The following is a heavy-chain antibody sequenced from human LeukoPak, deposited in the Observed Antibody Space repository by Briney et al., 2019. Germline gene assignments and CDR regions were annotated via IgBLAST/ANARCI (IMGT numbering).Heavy chain of an antibody. CDR3: VKKRSGWYGYYGMDV. CDR1: GFTFSSYA. CDR2: ISGSGGST. D-gene: IGHD6-19*01. J-gene: IGHJ6*02. Sequence: PGGSLRLSCAASGFTFSSYAMSWVRQTPGKGLEWVSAISGSGGSTYYADSVKGRFTISRDNSKNTLYLQMNSLRAEDTAVYYCVKKRSGWYGYYGMDVWGQGTTVTVSS. V-gene: IGHV3-23*01.